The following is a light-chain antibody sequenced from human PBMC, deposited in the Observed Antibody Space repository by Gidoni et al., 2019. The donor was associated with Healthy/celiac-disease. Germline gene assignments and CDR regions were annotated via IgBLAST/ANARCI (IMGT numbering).Light chain of an antibody. J-gene: IGKJ1*01. CDR1: QSVSSSY. CDR2: GAS. V-gene: IGKV3-20*01. Sequence: DIVLTQSPGTLSLSPGERATLSCRASQSVSSSYLAWYQPKPGQAPRLLIYGASSRATGIPDRFSGSGSGTDFTLTISRLEPEDFAGYYWQQYGSSPATFGQXTKVEIK. CDR3: QQYGSSPAT.